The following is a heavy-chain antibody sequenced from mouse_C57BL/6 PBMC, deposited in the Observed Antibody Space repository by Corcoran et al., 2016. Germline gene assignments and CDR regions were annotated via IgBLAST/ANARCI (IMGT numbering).Heavy chain of an antibody. D-gene: IGHD1-2*01. V-gene: IGHV1-26*01. CDR2: INPNNGGT. Sequence: EVQLQQSGPELVKPGASVTITYKASGYTFTDYYMNWVKQSHGKSLEWIGDINPNNGGTSYNQKFKGKATLTVDKSSSTAYMELRSLTSEDSAVYYCARSRALLRYFDVWGTGTTVTVSS. J-gene: IGHJ1*03. CDR1: GYTFTDYY. CDR3: ARSRALLRYFDV.